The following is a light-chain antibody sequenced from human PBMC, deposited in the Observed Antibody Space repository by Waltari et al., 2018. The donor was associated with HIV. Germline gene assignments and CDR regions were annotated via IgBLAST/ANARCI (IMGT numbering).Light chain of an antibody. CDR1: SSDVGVFDY. J-gene: IGLJ1*01. Sequence: QSALTQPASVSGSPGPSLTLSCPGTSSDVGVFDYSPWYQQFPGKAPKVVIYDVNNRPSGVSDRFSGSKSGNTASLTISGLQAEDEADYYCDSHTNTFTRVFGTGTRVTVL. V-gene: IGLV2-14*01. CDR3: DSHTNTFTRV. CDR2: DVN.